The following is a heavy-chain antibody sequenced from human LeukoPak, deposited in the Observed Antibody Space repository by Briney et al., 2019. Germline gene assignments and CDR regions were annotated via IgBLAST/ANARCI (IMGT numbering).Heavy chain of an antibody. Sequence: ASVKVSCKASGYTFTGYYMHWVRQAPGQGLEWMGWINSNSGGTNYAQKFQGRVTMTRDTSISTAYMELSRLRSDDTAVYYCAREIHVDIVATIPDYWGQGTLVTVSS. D-gene: IGHD5-12*01. CDR1: GYTFTGYY. J-gene: IGHJ4*02. CDR3: AREIHVDIVATIPDY. V-gene: IGHV1-2*02. CDR2: INSNSGGT.